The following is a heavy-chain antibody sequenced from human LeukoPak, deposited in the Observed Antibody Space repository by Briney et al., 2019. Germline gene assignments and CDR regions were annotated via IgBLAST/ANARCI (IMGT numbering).Heavy chain of an antibody. V-gene: IGHV1-2*02. J-gene: IGHJ3*02. CDR1: GYTFTGYY. Sequence: GASVKVSCKASGYTFTGYYMHWVRQAPRQGLEWMGWINPNSGGTNYAQKFQGRVTMTRDTSISTAYMELSRLRSDDTAVYYCARVGSGPTGTNDAFDIWGQGTMVTVSS. D-gene: IGHD1-7*01. CDR3: ARVGSGPTGTNDAFDI. CDR2: INPNSGGT.